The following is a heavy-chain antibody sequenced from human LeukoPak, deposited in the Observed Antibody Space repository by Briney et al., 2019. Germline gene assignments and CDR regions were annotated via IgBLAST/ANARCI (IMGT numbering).Heavy chain of an antibody. Sequence: SETLSLTCTVSGVSISSYYWSWLRQPPGKGLEWIGYIYYSGSTNYNPSLKSRVTISVDTSKNQFSLKLSSVTAADTAVYYCARDATHYDFWSGYPLGYYGMDVWGQGTTVTVSS. D-gene: IGHD3-3*01. CDR1: GVSISSYY. J-gene: IGHJ6*02. V-gene: IGHV4-59*01. CDR3: ARDATHYDFWSGYPLGYYGMDV. CDR2: IYYSGST.